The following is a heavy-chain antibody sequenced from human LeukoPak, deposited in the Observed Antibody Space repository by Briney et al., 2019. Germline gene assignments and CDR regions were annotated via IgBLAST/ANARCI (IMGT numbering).Heavy chain of an antibody. J-gene: IGHJ5*02. CDR1: GGSISSGGYY. CDR3: ARADGDYVYWFDP. D-gene: IGHD4-17*01. V-gene: IGHV4-31*03. Sequence: SETLSLTCTVSGGSISSGGYYWSWIRQHPGKGLEWIGYIYYSGSTYYNPSLKSRVTISVDTSKNQFSLKLSSVTAADTAVYYCARADGDYVYWFDPWGQGALVTVSS. CDR2: IYYSGST.